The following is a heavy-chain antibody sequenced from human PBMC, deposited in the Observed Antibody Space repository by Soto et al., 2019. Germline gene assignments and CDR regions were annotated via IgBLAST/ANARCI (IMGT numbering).Heavy chain of an antibody. J-gene: IGHJ4*02. CDR2: IYYSGST. CDR1: GGSFSSGSYS. V-gene: IGHV4-39*01. D-gene: IGHD2-2*01. CDR3: ARRGSCSSTSCYAYDY. Sequence: QLQLQESGPGLVKPSETLSLTCTVSGGSFSSGSYSWGWIRQPPGKGLEWIGSIYYSGSTYYNPSLKSRVTISVDTSNHQFSLKVSSVTAADTAVYYCARRGSCSSTSCYAYDYWGQGTLVTVSS.